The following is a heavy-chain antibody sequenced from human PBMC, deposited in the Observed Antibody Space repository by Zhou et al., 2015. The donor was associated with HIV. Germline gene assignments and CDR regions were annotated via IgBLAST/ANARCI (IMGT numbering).Heavy chain of an antibody. CDR2: INPSGGST. Sequence: QVHLLQSGAEVKNPGASVKVSCKASGYTFTSYYMHWVRQAPGQGLEWMGIINPSGGSTSYAQKFQGRVTMTRDTSTSTVYMELSSLRSEDTAVYYCARGGRRDGYNFGGWELWGRGTLVTVSS. V-gene: IGHV1-46*01. CDR3: ARGGRRDGYNFGGWEL. CDR1: GYTFTSYY. D-gene: IGHD5-24*01. J-gene: IGHJ2*01.